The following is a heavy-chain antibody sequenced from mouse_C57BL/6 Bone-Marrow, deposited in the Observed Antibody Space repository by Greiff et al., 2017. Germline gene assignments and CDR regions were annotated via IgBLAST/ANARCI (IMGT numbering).Heavy chain of an antibody. V-gene: IGHV6-3*01. CDR1: GFTFSNYW. Sequence: EVKLQESGGGLVQPGGSMKLSCVASGFTFSNYWMNWVRQSPEKGLEWVAQIRLKSDNYATHYAESVKGRFTISRDDSKSSVYLQMNNLRAGDTGIDYCTGHYGRSYRWYFDVWGTGTTVTVSS. D-gene: IGHD1-1*01. CDR2: IRLKSDNYAT. CDR3: TGHYGRSYRWYFDV. J-gene: IGHJ1*03.